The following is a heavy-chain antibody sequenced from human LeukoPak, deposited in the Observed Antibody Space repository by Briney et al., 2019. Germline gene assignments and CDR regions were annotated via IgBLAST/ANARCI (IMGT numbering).Heavy chain of an antibody. J-gene: IGHJ4*02. CDR3: ARALRYFDWLYDY. CDR1: GYTFTGYY. CDR2: INPNSGGT. D-gene: IGHD3-9*01. V-gene: IGHV1-2*06. Sequence: ASVKVSCKASGYTFTGYYIHWVRQAPGQGLEWMGRINPNSGGTNYAQKFQGRVTMTRDTSISTASMELSSLKSDDTAVYYCARALRYFDWLYDYWGQGTLVTVSS.